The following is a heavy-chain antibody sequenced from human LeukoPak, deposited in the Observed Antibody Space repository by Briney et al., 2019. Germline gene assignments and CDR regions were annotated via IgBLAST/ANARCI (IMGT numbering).Heavy chain of an antibody. CDR1: GVFISNSPYY. V-gene: IGHV4-39*07. CDR3: ARDFWSGYYTGEMDV. CDR2: IYTSGST. J-gene: IGHJ6*02. D-gene: IGHD3-3*01. Sequence: PSETLSLTCTVSGVFISNSPYYWGWIRQPPGKGLEWIGRIYTSGSTNYNPSLKSRVTMSVDTSKNQFSLKLSSVTAADTAVYYCARDFWSGYYTGEMDVWGQGTTVTVSS.